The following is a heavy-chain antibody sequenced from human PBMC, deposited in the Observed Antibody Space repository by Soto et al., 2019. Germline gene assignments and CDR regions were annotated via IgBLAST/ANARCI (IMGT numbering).Heavy chain of an antibody. CDR2: INPNSGGP. J-gene: IGHJ6*02. Sequence: ASVKVSCKASGYTFTGYYMHWVRQAPGQGLEWMGWINPNSGGPNYAQKFQGWVTMTRDTSISTAYMELSRLRSDDTAVYYCARGGNYDILTGYYFSYYGMDVWGQGTTVTVSS. V-gene: IGHV1-2*04. CDR3: ARGGNYDILTGYYFSYYGMDV. CDR1: GYTFTGYY. D-gene: IGHD3-9*01.